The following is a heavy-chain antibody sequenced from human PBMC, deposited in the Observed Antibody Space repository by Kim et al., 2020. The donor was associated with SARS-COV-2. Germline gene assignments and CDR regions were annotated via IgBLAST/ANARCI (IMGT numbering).Heavy chain of an antibody. Sequence: SETLSLTCTVSGDSINTRHYYWTWIRQSPGMGLEWIGSIYYSGRTDYNPSLKSRVTISVDTSKNQFSLKIKSVTAADTTVYYCAGHVRRPTFIGVVGLDVWGQGTTVTVSS. V-gene: IGHV4-39*01. D-gene: IGHD2-15*01. CDR1: GDSINTRHYY. CDR2: IYYSGRT. J-gene: IGHJ6*02. CDR3: AGHVRRPTFIGVVGLDV.